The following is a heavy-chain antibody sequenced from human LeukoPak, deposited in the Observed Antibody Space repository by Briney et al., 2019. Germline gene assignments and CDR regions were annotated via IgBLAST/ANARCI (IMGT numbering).Heavy chain of an antibody. J-gene: IGHJ2*01. CDR3: ARERGIYYYDSSGSPEGYFDL. Sequence: PGGSLRLSCVVSGFTFSNAWMNWVRQAPGKGLEWVSYISSSSSTIYYADSVKGRFTISRDNAKNSLYLQMNSLRAEDTAVYYCARERGIYYYDSSGSPEGYFDLWGRGTLVTVSS. D-gene: IGHD3-22*01. CDR2: ISSSSSTI. CDR1: GFTFSNAW. V-gene: IGHV3-48*01.